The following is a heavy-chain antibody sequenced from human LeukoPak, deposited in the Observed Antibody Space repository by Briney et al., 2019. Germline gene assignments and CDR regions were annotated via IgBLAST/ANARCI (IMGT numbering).Heavy chain of an antibody. J-gene: IGHJ5*02. D-gene: IGHD3-10*01. CDR1: GGSISSYY. CDR3: AGGYYGSGSFLPWFDP. V-gene: IGHV4-59*12. CDR2: IYYSGST. Sequence: SETLSLTCTVSGGSISSYYWSWIRQPPGKGLEWIGYIYYSGSTNYNPPLKSRVTISVDTSKNQFSLKLSSVTAADTAVYYCAGGYYGSGSFLPWFDPWGQGTLVTVSS.